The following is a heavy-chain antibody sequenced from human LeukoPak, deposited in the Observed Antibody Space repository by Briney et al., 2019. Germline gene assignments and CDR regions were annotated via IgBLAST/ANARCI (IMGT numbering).Heavy chain of an antibody. J-gene: IGHJ4*02. D-gene: IGHD3-16*01. CDR2: ISSSSSTI. CDR3: ARAPPGGRPYYFDY. Sequence: GGSLRLSCAASGFTFSSYSMNWVRQAPGKGLEWVSYISSSSSTIYYADSVKGRFTISRDNAKNSLYLQMNSLRAEDTAVYYCARAPPGGRPYYFDYWGQGTLVTVSS. CDR1: GFTFSSYS. V-gene: IGHV3-48*01.